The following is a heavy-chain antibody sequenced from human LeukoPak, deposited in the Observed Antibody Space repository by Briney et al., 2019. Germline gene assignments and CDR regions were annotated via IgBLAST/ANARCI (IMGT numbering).Heavy chain of an antibody. D-gene: IGHD3-22*01. J-gene: IGHJ3*02. Sequence: KPSETLSLTCTVSGGSISSYYWSWIRQPPGKGLEWIGYIYYSGSTNYNPSLKSRVTISVDTSKNQFSLKLSSVTAADTAVYYCARAGGSPYYYDSSGDAFDIWGQGTMVTVSS. CDR3: ARAGGSPYYYDSSGDAFDI. CDR2: IYYSGST. CDR1: GGSISSYY. V-gene: IGHV4-59*01.